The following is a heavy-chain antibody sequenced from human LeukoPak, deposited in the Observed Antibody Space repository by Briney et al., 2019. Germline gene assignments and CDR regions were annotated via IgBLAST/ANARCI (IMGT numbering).Heavy chain of an antibody. J-gene: IGHJ4*02. Sequence: GASVKVSCKASGFTFTSSAVQWVRQARGQRLEWIGWIVVGSGNTNYAQRFQERVTITRDMSTSTAYMELSSLRSEDTAVYYCAAPGYSSGWYDYWGQGTLVTVSS. CDR1: GFTFTSSA. D-gene: IGHD6-19*01. CDR3: AAPGYSSGWYDY. V-gene: IGHV1-58*01. CDR2: IVVGSGNT.